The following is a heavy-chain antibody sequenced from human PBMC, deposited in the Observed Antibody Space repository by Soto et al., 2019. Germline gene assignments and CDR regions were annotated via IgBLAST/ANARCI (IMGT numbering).Heavy chain of an antibody. CDR2: IYPGDSDT. CDR1: GYIFTSYW. Sequence: GESLKISCNGSGYIFTSYWIGWVRQMPGKGLEWMGIIYPGDSDTRYSPSFQGQVTISADKSISTAYLQWSSLKASDTAMYYCARLIAARPALYYYYGMDVWGQGTTVTVSS. J-gene: IGHJ6*02. CDR3: ARLIAARPALYYYYGMDV. D-gene: IGHD6-6*01. V-gene: IGHV5-51*01.